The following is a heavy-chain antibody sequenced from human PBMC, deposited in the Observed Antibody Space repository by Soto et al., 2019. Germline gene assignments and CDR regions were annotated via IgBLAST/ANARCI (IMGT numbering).Heavy chain of an antibody. D-gene: IGHD3-16*02. Sequence: TLSLTCTVSGGSISSYYWIWIRHPPGNGLEWIGYIYYSGSTNYNPSLKSRVTISVDTSKNQFSLKLSSVTAADTAVYYCARGLDYDYVWGSYRYNWFDPWGQGTLVTVSS. V-gene: IGHV4-59*01. J-gene: IGHJ5*02. CDR1: GGSISSYY. CDR2: IYYSGST. CDR3: ARGLDYDYVWGSYRYNWFDP.